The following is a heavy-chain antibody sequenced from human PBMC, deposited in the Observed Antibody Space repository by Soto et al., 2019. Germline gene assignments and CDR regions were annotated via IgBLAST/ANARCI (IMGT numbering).Heavy chain of an antibody. CDR1: GGSISSGDYY. V-gene: IGHV4-30-4*01. Sequence: PSETLSLTCTVSGGSISSGDYYWSWIRQPPGKGLEWIGYIYYSGSTYYNPSLKSRVTISVDTSKNQFSLKLSSVTAADTAVYYCARVSYDSSGYYYAGRQPINWFDPWGHGTLVTVSS. J-gene: IGHJ5*02. CDR3: ARVSYDSSGYYYAGRQPINWFDP. D-gene: IGHD3-22*01. CDR2: IYYSGST.